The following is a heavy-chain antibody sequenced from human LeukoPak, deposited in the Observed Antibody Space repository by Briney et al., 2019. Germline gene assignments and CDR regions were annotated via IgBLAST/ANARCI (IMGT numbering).Heavy chain of an antibody. Sequence: SETLSLTCTVPGGSISSSSYYWGWIRQPPGKGLEWIGSIYYSGSTYYNPSLKSRVTISVDTSKNQFSLKLSSVTAADTAVYYCARDLPADYYYYGMDVWGQGTTVTVSS. CDR2: IYYSGST. V-gene: IGHV4-39*01. CDR1: GGSISSSSYY. CDR3: ARDLPADYYYYGMDV. J-gene: IGHJ6*02.